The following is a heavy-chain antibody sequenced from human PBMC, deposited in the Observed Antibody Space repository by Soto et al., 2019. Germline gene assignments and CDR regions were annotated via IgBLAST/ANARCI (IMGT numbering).Heavy chain of an antibody. CDR2: IGTAGDT. Sequence: GGSLRLSCAASGFTFSSYDMHWVRQATGKGLEWVSAIGTAGDTYYPGSVKGRFTISRENAKNSLYLQMNSLRAEDTAVYYCARVGIVGATPEYYYYGMDVWGQGTTVTVSS. J-gene: IGHJ6*02. D-gene: IGHD1-26*01. CDR1: GFTFSSYD. V-gene: IGHV3-13*01. CDR3: ARVGIVGATPEYYYYGMDV.